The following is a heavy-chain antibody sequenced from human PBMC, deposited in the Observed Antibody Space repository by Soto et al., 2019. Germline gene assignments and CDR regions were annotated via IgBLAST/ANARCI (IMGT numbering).Heavy chain of an antibody. CDR1: GFSFTNSW. J-gene: IGHJ4*02. CDR3: ARRMTVVRAQYYSDY. D-gene: IGHD3-10*01. Sequence: RLSCAASGFSFTNSWMSWVRQAPGKVLEWVANINEGGNEKYYVDSVNGRVTISRDNAKNSLYLQMNSLRAEDTAVYYCARRMTVVRAQYYSDYWGQGILVTVSS. CDR2: INEGGNEK. V-gene: IGHV3-7*03.